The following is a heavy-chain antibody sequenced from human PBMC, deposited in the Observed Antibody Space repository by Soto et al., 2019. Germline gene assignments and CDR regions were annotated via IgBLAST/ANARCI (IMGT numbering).Heavy chain of an antibody. CDR2: ISGSGGST. CDR1: GFTFSSYA. CDR3: AKISSDSSGQHFDY. D-gene: IGHD3-22*01. J-gene: IGHJ4*02. V-gene: IGHV3-23*01. Sequence: EVQLLESGGGLVQPGGSLRLSCAASGFTFSSYARSWVRQAPGKGLEWVSAISGSGGSTYYADSVKGLFTISRDNSKNPLYLQMNSLRAEDTAVYYCAKISSDSSGQHFDYWCQGTLVTVSS.